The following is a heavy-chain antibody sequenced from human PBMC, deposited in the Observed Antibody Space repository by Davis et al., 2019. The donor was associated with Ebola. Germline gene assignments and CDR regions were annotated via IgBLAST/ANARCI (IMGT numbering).Heavy chain of an antibody. Sequence: SETLSLTCTVSGGSLSSGAYSWSWMRQPPGKALEWIAYIYHGGTAYYNAALISRATISVDTSKNQFSLKLSSVTAADTAVYYCARRTGYSSSWYVSRLWDYWGQGTLVTVSS. V-gene: IGHV4-30-2*01. CDR2: IYHGGTA. CDR3: ARRTGYSSSWYVSRLWDY. D-gene: IGHD6-13*01. J-gene: IGHJ4*02. CDR1: GGSLSSGAYS.